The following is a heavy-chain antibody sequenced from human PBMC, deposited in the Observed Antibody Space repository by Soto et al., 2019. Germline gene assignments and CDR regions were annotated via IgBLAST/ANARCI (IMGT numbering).Heavy chain of an antibody. J-gene: IGHJ5*02. Sequence: SETLSLTCTVSSGSISSYYWSWIRQPPGKGLEWIGYIYYSGSTNYNPSLKSRVTISVDTSKNQFSLKLSSVTAADTAVYYCARDLGVGYYDFWSGYLGYNWFDPWGQGTLVTVSS. D-gene: IGHD3-3*01. V-gene: IGHV4-59*01. CDR3: ARDLGVGYYDFWSGYLGYNWFDP. CDR1: SGSISSYY. CDR2: IYYSGST.